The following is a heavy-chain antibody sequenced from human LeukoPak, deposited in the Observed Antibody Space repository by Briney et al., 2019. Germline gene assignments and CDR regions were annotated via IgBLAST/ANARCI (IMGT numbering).Heavy chain of an antibody. Sequence: GGSLRLSCAASGFTFSSYWMSWVRQAPGKGLEWVANIKQDGSEKYYVDSVKGRFTISRDNAKNSLYLQMNSLRAEDTAVYYCAKGGGFDRLNYYYMDVWGKGTTVIISS. J-gene: IGHJ6*03. D-gene: IGHD3-9*01. CDR2: IKQDGSEK. CDR1: GFTFSSYW. V-gene: IGHV3-7*01. CDR3: AKGGGFDRLNYYYMDV.